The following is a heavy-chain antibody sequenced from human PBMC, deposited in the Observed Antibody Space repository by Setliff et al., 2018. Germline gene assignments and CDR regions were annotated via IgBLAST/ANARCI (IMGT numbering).Heavy chain of an antibody. D-gene: IGHD3-22*01. V-gene: IGHV4-59*01. J-gene: IGHJ4*02. CDR3: ARGRDPAYYYDSGGYYWDY. CDR1: GGSINRDY. Sequence: SETLSLTCSVSGGSINRDYWNWIRQPPGKGLEWLGYIHYSGNTNYNPSLKSRVTISFNTSKNHISLNLSSVTPADTAVYYGARGRDPAYYYDSGGYYWDYWGQGTLVTVSS. CDR2: IHYSGNT.